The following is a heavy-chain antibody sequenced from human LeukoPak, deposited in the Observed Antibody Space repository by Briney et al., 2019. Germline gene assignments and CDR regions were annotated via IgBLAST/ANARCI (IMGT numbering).Heavy chain of an antibody. Sequence: GGSLRLSCAASGFTFSSYAMHWVRQAPGKGLEWVAVISYDGSNKYYADSVKGRFTISRDNSKNTLYLQMNSLRAEDTAGYYCARDYSKDYFDYWGQGTLVTVSS. CDR1: GFTFSSYA. J-gene: IGHJ4*02. D-gene: IGHD2-21*01. CDR3: ARDYSKDYFDY. V-gene: IGHV3-30-3*01. CDR2: ISYDGSNK.